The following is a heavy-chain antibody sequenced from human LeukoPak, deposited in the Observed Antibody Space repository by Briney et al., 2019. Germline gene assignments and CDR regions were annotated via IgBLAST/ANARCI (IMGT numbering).Heavy chain of an antibody. CDR3: ARIHSLYYYDSSGYGAFDI. Sequence: GGSLRLSCAASGFTFSSYGMHWVRQAPAKGLEWVAVIWNDGSNKYYADSVKRRFTISRDNSKNTLYLQMNSLRAEDTAAYYCARIHSLYYYDSSGYGAFDIWGPGTVVTVSS. CDR1: GFTFSSYG. V-gene: IGHV3-33*01. J-gene: IGHJ3*02. D-gene: IGHD3-22*01. CDR2: IWNDGSNK.